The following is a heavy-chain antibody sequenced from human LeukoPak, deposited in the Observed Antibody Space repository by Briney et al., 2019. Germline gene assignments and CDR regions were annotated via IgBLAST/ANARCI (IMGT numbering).Heavy chain of an antibody. J-gene: IGHJ3*02. CDR2: INPNSGGT. Sequence: GASVKVSCKASGYTFTGYYMHWVRQAPGQGLEWMGWINPNSGGTNYAQKFQGRVTMTRDTSISTAYMELSRLRSDDTAVYYCAITYSRSLRGDDAFDIWGQGTMVTVSS. CDR3: AITYSRSLRGDDAFDI. V-gene: IGHV1-2*02. D-gene: IGHD1-26*01. CDR1: GYTFTGYY.